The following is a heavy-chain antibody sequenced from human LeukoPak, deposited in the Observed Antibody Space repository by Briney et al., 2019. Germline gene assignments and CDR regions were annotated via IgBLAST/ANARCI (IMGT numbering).Heavy chain of an antibody. CDR3: VRDPSYGSSWYYYMDV. V-gene: IGHV3-11*06. J-gene: IGHJ6*03. CDR1: GLSYSDSY. D-gene: IGHD6-13*01. CDR2: ISSSSFKI. Sequence: GGSLRLSCAASGLSYSDSYMTWIRQAPGKGLEWVSYISSSSFKIGYADSVKGRFTISRDNSKNSLYLQMDSLRVEDTAVYYCVRDPSYGSSWYYYMDVWGKGTTVTVSS.